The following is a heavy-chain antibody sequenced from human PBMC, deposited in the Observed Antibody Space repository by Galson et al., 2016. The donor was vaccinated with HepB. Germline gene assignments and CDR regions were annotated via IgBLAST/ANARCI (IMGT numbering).Heavy chain of an antibody. CDR1: GFTFSDNY. CDR3: ARRWDAFDL. D-gene: IGHD2-15*01. Sequence: SLRLSCAASGFTFSDNYMSWIRQAPGKGLEWLSYISSSGPTIYYADSVKGRFTISRDNAKNSLYLQMNTLRADDTALYYCARRWDAFDLWGQGTMVTVSS. J-gene: IGHJ3*01. V-gene: IGHV3-11*01. CDR2: ISSSGPTI.